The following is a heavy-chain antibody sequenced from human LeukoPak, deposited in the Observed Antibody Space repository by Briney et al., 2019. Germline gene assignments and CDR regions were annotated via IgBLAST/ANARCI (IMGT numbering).Heavy chain of an antibody. D-gene: IGHD1-26*01. CDR3: AKTLGSGAYYEGTFDS. Sequence: PSETLSLTRTVSGVSISSFYWSWIRQSPGKGLEWIGYLSYSGITHYNPSLKSLVTFSVDTSKKHFSLKLTSVTAADTAVYYCAKTLGSGAYYEGTFDSWGQGTPVTVSS. CDR2: LSYSGIT. CDR1: GVSISSFY. J-gene: IGHJ4*02. V-gene: IGHV4-59*01.